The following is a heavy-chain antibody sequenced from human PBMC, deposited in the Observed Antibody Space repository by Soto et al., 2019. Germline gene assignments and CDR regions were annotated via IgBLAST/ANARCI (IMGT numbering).Heavy chain of an antibody. CDR3: ARWGTTGGLDV. CDR2: TSYDGSDK. J-gene: IGHJ1*01. V-gene: IGHV3-30*03. CDR1: GFTFRSYV. Sequence: QVQLVESGGGVVQPGASLRVSCVGSGFTFRSYVIHWVRQAPGKGLEWVALTSYDGSDKYYGDSVRGRFTISRDNSRNTVDLQMDSLRHDDTALEDGARWGTTGGLDVWGQGTLVSVSS. D-gene: IGHD3-16*01.